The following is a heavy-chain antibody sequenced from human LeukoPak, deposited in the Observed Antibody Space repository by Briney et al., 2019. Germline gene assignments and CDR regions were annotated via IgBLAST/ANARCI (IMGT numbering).Heavy chain of an antibody. CDR3: ARTWGYCSSTSCRDAFDI. J-gene: IGHJ3*02. D-gene: IGHD2-2*01. CDR2: INPNSGGT. V-gene: IGHV1-2*02. Sequence: ASVKVSNASGYPFTVYYMHWVRPAPGPGLEWMGWINPNSGGTNYAQKFQGRVTMTRDTSISTAYMELSRLRSDDTAVYYCARTWGYCSSTSCRDAFDIWGQGTMVTVSS. CDR1: GYPFTVYY.